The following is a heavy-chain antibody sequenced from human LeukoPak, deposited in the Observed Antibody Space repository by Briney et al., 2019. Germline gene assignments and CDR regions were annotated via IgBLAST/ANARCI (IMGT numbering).Heavy chain of an antibody. CDR3: ARPRGYCSSTSCYGEFDY. CDR1: GFTFDDYG. CDR2: INWNGGST. V-gene: IGHV3-20*04. D-gene: IGHD2-2*01. J-gene: IGHJ4*02. Sequence: PGGSLRLSCAPSGFTFDDYGMSSVRQAPGKGLGWVSGINWNGGSTGYAASVKGRFTISRDNAKNSLYLQMNSLRAEDTALYYCARPRGYCSSTSCYGEFDYWGQGTLVTVSS.